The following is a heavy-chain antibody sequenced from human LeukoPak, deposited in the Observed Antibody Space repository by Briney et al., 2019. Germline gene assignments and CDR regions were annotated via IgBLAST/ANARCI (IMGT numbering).Heavy chain of an antibody. V-gene: IGHV1-2*02. J-gene: IGHJ4*02. Sequence: ASVKFSCKTSGYTFTGYYMHWVRQAPGQGLEWMGWINPNSGGTNYAQKFQGRVTMTRDTSISTAYMELSRLRSDDTAVYYCARDTGNYYDSSGELDYWGQGTLVTVSS. CDR1: GYTFTGYY. CDR3: ARDTGNYYDSSGELDY. CDR2: INPNSGGT. D-gene: IGHD3-22*01.